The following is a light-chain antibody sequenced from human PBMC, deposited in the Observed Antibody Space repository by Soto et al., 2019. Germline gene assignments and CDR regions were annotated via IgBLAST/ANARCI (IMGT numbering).Light chain of an antibody. CDR1: QTISSW. Sequence: DIQMTQSPSTLSGSVGDRVTITCRASQTISSWLAWYQQKPGKAPKLLIYKASTLKSGVPSRFSGSGSGTEFTLTISSLRPDDSATYYCQQYNSYSQTFGQGTKVDNK. CDR2: KAS. V-gene: IGKV1-5*03. CDR3: QQYNSYSQT. J-gene: IGKJ1*01.